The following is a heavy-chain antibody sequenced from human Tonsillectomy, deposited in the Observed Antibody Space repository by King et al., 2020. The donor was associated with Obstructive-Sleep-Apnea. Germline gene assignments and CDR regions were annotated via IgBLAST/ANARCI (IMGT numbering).Heavy chain of an antibody. D-gene: IGHD5-18*01. Sequence: QLVQSGAEVKKPGASVKVSCKTSGYTFSNYYIHWVRQAPGQGLEWMGRINPSGGSTNYAQKFQGRVTLTRDTSTSTVFLELTSLTSDDTAVYYCARGTGYSWEDWGQGTLVTVSS. J-gene: IGHJ4*02. CDR1: GYTFSNYY. CDR2: INPSGGST. V-gene: IGHV1-46*01. CDR3: ARGTGYSWED.